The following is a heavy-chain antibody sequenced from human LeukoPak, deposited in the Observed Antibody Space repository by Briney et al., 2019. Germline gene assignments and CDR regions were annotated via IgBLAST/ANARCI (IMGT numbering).Heavy chain of an antibody. CDR1: GFTFSSYE. V-gene: IGHV3-48*03. J-gene: IGHJ4*02. CDR3: ARYYYDSSGKNLGY. CDR2: ISSSGSTI. Sequence: GGSLRLSCAASGFTFSSYEMNWVRQAPGKGLEWVSYISSSGSTIYYADSVKGRFTISRDNAKNSLYLQMNSLGAEDTAVYYCARYYYDSSGKNLGYWGQGTLVTVSS. D-gene: IGHD3-22*01.